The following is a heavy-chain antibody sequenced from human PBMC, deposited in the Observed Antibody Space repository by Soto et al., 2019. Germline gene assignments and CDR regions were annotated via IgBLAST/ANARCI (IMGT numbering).Heavy chain of an antibody. Sequence: ASVKVSCKASGYTFTSYNVNWVRQATGQGLEWMGWMNPNSGNTGYAQKFQGRVTMTRNTPISTDYMEVSSLRSEDTAVYYCARSSIAAPYYYYGMDVWGQGTRVTVSS. D-gene: IGHD6-25*01. CDR1: GYTFTSYN. V-gene: IGHV1-8*01. J-gene: IGHJ6*02. CDR2: MNPNSGNT. CDR3: ARSSIAAPYYYYGMDV.